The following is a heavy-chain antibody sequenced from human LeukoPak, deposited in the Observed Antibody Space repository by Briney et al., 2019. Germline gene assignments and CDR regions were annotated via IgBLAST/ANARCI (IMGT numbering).Heavy chain of an antibody. V-gene: IGHV4-59*01. Sequence: SETLSLTCTVSGSSMSRYYWNWIRQPPGKGLEWIGYMFYTGSIRYNPSLKSRVTISIDTSKNQFSLNLSSVTAADTAVYYCARRPNFNYPPDFWGHRTLVTVSS. CDR1: GSSMSRYY. CDR2: MFYTGSI. D-gene: IGHD2/OR15-2a*01. J-gene: IGHJ4*01. CDR3: ARRPNFNYPPDF.